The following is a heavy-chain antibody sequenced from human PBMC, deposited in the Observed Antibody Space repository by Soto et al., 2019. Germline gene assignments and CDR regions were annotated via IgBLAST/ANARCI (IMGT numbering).Heavy chain of an antibody. J-gene: IGHJ6*02. CDR2: INPSGGST. CDR3: AREHLLTVTTRFYYYGMDV. D-gene: IGHD4-4*01. V-gene: IGHV1-46*01. Sequence: ASVKVSCKASGYTFTSYYMHWVRQAPGQGLEWMGIINPSGGSTSYAQKFQGRVTMTRDTSTSTVYMELSSLRSEDTAVYYCAREHLLTVTTRFYYYGMDVWGQGTTVTVSS. CDR1: GYTFTSYY.